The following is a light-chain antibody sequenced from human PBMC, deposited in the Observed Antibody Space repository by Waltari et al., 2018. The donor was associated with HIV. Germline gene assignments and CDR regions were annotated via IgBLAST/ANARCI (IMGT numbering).Light chain of an antibody. CDR2: DVS. Sequence: QSALTQPRSVSGSPGQSVSISCTGTSSDVGGYNYVSWYQQHPDKAPTLMIYDVSQRPSGVPERISGSKSGNTASLTISGLQAEDEADYYCCSYAGIYTYVKFGGGTKLTVL. CDR3: CSYAGIYTYVK. J-gene: IGLJ2*01. CDR1: SSDVGGYNY. V-gene: IGLV2-11*01.